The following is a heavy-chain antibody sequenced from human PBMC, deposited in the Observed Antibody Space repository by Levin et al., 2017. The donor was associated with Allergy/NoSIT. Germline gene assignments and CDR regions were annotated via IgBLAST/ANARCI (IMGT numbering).Heavy chain of an antibody. CDR2: INHSGST. CDR1: GGSFSGYY. V-gene: IGHV4-34*01. CDR3: ARGGCSGGSCYNY. J-gene: IGHJ4*02. D-gene: IGHD2-15*01. Sequence: SQTLSLPCAVYGGSFSGYYWSWIRQPPGKGLEWIGEINHSGSTNYNPSLKSRVTISVDTSKNQFSLKLSSVTAADTAVYYCARGGCSGGSCYNYWGQGTLVTVSS.